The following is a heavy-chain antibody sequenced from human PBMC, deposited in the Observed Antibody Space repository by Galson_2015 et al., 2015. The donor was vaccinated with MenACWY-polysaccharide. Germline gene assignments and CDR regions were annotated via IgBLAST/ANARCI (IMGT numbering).Heavy chain of an antibody. CDR1: GITFSTYA. V-gene: IGHV3-23*01. CDR2: ISGNGVIT. J-gene: IGHJ6*02. D-gene: IGHD2-8*02. Sequence: SLRLSCAASGITFSTYAMTWVRQAPGKGLEWVSGISGNGVITSYADSVKGRFTISRDNSKSTLYLQMNSLRAEDTAVYYCAKRARVVDAVWYGMDVWGQGTTVTVPS. CDR3: AKRARVVDAVWYGMDV.